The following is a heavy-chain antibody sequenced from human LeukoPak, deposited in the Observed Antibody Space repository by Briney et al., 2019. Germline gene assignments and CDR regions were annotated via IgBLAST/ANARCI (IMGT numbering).Heavy chain of an antibody. CDR3: ARHVRVDSSSWYEFFFDY. D-gene: IGHD6-13*01. V-gene: IGHV4-59*08. Sequence: ETLSLTCTVSGGSISNYYWSWLRQPPGKGLEWIGHIYSSGSTNYNPSLRSRLTISVDTSTSQLSLKLTSVTAADTAVYYCARHVRVDSSSWYEFFFDYWGQGTLVTVSS. CDR1: GGSISNYY. CDR2: IYSSGST. J-gene: IGHJ4*02.